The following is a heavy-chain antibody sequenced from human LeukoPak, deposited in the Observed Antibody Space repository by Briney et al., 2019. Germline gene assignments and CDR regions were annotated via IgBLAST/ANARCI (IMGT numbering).Heavy chain of an antibody. D-gene: IGHD3-3*01. J-gene: IGHJ3*02. CDR2: IYYSGST. V-gene: IGHV4-59*01. Sequence: SETLSLTCTVSGDSISSYYWSWIRQPPGKGLEWVGYIYYSGSTNYNPSLKSRVTISVDTSKNQFSLKLSSVTAADTAVYYCAGDPYDFWSHDAFDIWGQGTMVTVSS. CDR3: AGDPYDFWSHDAFDI. CDR1: GDSISSYY.